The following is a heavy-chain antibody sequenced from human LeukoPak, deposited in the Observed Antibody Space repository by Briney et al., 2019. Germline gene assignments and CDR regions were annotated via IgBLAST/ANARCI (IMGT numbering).Heavy chain of an antibody. CDR3: ASMAYCGGDCYPI. Sequence: SETLSLTCTVSGGSIRSTSYYWGWIRQPPGKGLEWIGSIYYSGSTYYNPSLKSRVTISVDTSKNQFSLKLSSVTAADTAVYYCASMAYCGGDCYPIWGQGTLVTVSS. V-gene: IGHV4-39*07. CDR2: IYYSGST. CDR1: GGSIRSTSYY. D-gene: IGHD2-21*02. J-gene: IGHJ4*02.